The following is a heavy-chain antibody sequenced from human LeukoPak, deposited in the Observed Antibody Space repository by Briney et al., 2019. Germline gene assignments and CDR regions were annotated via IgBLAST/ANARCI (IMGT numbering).Heavy chain of an antibody. V-gene: IGHV4-59*01. CDR1: GGSISSYY. CDR3: ARDRSDDSSGYSPYYFDY. J-gene: IGHJ4*02. Sequence: SETLSLTCTVSGGSISSYYWSWIRQPPGKGLEWIGYIYYSGSTNYNPSLKSRVTISVDTSKNQFSLKLSSVTAADTAVYYCARDRSDDSSGYSPYYFDYWGQGTLVTVSS. D-gene: IGHD3-22*01. CDR2: IYYSGST.